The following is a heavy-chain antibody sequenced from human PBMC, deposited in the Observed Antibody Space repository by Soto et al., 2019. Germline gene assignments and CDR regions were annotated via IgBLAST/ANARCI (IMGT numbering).Heavy chain of an antibody. CDR2: IIPIIRVT. V-gene: IGHV1-69*17. CDR3: ARESLGAKGADH. CDR1: GDTFNSYL. J-gene: IGHJ4*02. Sequence: QVQLVQSGAEVKRPGSSVKVSCESSGDTFNSYLISWVRQAPGQGLEWMGGIIPIIRVTHYAQRFQGRVTISALSSTGTAYMELTNLGFEHPALYYCARESLGAKGADHWGQGTLVTVSS. D-gene: IGHD7-27*01.